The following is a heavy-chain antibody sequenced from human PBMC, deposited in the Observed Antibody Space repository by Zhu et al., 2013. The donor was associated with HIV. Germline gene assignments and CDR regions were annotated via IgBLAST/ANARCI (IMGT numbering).Heavy chain of an antibody. CDR1: GGTFINYA. Sequence: QVQLVQSGAEVKEPGSSVKVSCKASGGTFINYALSWVRQAPGQGLEWMGGIIPLFGAPNYAPRFQGRVTISADGSTSTVSMELSSLRPEDTALYYCARGRSDYYGGYYYGMDVWGQGDYGHG. CDR3: ARGRSDYYGGYYYGMDV. V-gene: IGHV1-69*01. J-gene: IGHJ6*02. D-gene: IGHD3-3*01. CDR2: IIPLFGAP.